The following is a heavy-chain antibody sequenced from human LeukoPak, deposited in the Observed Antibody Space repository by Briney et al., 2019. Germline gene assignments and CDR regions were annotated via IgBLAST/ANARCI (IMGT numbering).Heavy chain of an antibody. D-gene: IGHD6-6*01. Sequence: SETLSLTCTVSGGSIRSSYYYWGWIRQPPGKGLEWIGSIYDSGSTYYNPSLKSRVTISVDTSKNQFSLKLSSVTAADTAVYYCARGSNYYYYGMDVWGQGTTVTVSS. V-gene: IGHV4-39*01. CDR1: GGSIRSSYYY. CDR3: ARGSNYYYYGMDV. J-gene: IGHJ6*02. CDR2: IYDSGST.